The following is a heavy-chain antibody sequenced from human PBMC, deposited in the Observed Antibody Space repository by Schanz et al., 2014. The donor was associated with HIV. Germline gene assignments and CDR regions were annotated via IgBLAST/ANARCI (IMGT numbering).Heavy chain of an antibody. V-gene: IGHV3-30-3*01. D-gene: IGHD1-1*01. Sequence: QVQLVESGGGVVQPGRSLRLSCAVSGFTFSNYAMHWVRQAPGKGLEWVAVISYDGSNKYYADSVKGRFTISRDSAKNALYLQMNSLRGDDTAVYYCARRDTGTLYYYYHYGMDVWGQGTTVTVSS. CDR3: ARRDTGTLYYYYHYGMDV. J-gene: IGHJ6*02. CDR2: ISYDGSNK. CDR1: GFTFSNYA.